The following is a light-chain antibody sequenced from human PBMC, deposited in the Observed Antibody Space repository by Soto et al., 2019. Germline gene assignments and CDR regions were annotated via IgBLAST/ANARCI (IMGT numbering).Light chain of an antibody. Sequence: HSVLTQPASVSGSPGQSITIACTGTSSDVGGYNYVSWYQQYPGKAPRLVISDVSNRPSGVSNRFSGSKSGNSASLTISGLQAEDEADYYCSSYTSSSTYVFGTGTKVTVL. CDR2: DVS. CDR3: SSYTSSSTYV. J-gene: IGLJ1*01. V-gene: IGLV2-14*01. CDR1: SSDVGGYNY.